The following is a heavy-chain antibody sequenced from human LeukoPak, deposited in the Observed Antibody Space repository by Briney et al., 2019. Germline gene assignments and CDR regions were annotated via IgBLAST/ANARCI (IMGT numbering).Heavy chain of an antibody. CDR3: ARVTSGSYYYYYYYMDV. V-gene: IGHV3-7*01. CDR2: IKQDGSEK. J-gene: IGHJ6*03. CDR1: GFTFSSFW. D-gene: IGHD1-26*01. Sequence: GGSLRLSCAASGFTFSSFWMSWVRQAPGKGLEWVANIKQDGSEKYYVDSVKGRFTISRDNAKNSLYLQMNSLRAEDTAVYYCARVTSGSYYYYYYYMDVWGKGTTVTVSS.